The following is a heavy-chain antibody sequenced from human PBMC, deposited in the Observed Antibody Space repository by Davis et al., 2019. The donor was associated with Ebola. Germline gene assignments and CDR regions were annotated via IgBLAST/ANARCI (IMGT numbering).Heavy chain of an antibody. J-gene: IGHJ6*04. V-gene: IGHV3-9*01. D-gene: IGHD3-22*01. CDR3: ARGLGTMIVVVTYGMDV. Sequence: PGGSLRLSCAASEFTFDNYAVHWVRQAPGKGLEWVSGISWNSDSIGYADSVKGRFIISRDNAKNSLYLQMNSLRAEDTAVYYCARGLGTMIVVVTYGMDVWGKGTTVTVSS. CDR2: ISWNSDSI. CDR1: EFTFDNYA.